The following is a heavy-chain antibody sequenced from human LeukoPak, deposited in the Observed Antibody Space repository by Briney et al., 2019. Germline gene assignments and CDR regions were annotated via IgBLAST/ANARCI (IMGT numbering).Heavy chain of an antibody. J-gene: IGHJ6*03. Sequence: PGGSLRLSCAASGFTFSGSAMHWVRQASGKGLEWVGRIRSKANSYATAYAASVKGRFTISRDDSKNTAYLQMNSLKTEDTAVYYCTRRGPYCSSTSRYSYYYYMDVWGKGTTVTVSS. V-gene: IGHV3-73*01. CDR3: TRRGPYCSSTSRYSYYYYMDV. D-gene: IGHD2-2*01. CDR2: IRSKANSYAT. CDR1: GFTFSGSA.